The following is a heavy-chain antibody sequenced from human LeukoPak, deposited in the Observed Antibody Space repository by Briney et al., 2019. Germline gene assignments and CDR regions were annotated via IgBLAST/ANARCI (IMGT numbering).Heavy chain of an antibody. V-gene: IGHV3-30-3*01. D-gene: IGHD3-22*01. Sequence: GGSLRLSCAASGFTFSCCSIHWVRQVPGKGLEWVAVVSHDETEKHYADSVKGRFTIFRDKSKNTVDLQMNSLRVEDTAVYFCASGRECYYDTSGWWGQGALVTVSS. J-gene: IGHJ4*02. CDR2: VSHDETEK. CDR3: ASGRECYYDTSGW. CDR1: GFTFSCCS.